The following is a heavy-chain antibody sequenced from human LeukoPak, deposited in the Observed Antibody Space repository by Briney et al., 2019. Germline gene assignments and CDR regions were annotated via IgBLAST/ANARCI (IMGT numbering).Heavy chain of an antibody. J-gene: IGHJ3*02. CDR3: ATGITIFGVVNAFDI. CDR1: GYTFTDYY. V-gene: IGHV1-69-2*01. Sequence: ASVKVSCKVSGYTFTDYYMHWVQQAPAKGLEWMGLVDPEDGETIYAEKFQGRVTITADTSTDTAYMELSSLRSEDTAVYYCATGITIFGVVNAFDIWGQGTMVTVSS. D-gene: IGHD3-3*01. CDR2: VDPEDGET.